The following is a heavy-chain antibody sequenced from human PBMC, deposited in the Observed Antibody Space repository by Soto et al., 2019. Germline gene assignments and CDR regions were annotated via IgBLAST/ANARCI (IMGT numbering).Heavy chain of an antibody. V-gene: IGHV3-30*18. J-gene: IGHJ6*02. CDR1: GFTFSSYG. CDR3: AKDSTEYYDFWSGYYPAPGDYYYYYGMEG. Sequence: PGGTLRLSCSASGFTFSSYGMHWVRQAPGKGLEWVAVISYDGSNKYYADSVKGRFTISRDNSKNTLYLQMNSLSAEDTAVYCCAKDSTEYYDFWSGYYPAPGDYYYYYGMEGWGQRTTVTVSS. D-gene: IGHD3-3*01. CDR2: ISYDGSNK.